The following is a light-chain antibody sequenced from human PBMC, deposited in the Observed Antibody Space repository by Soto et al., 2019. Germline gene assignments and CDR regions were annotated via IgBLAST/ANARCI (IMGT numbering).Light chain of an antibody. J-gene: IGKJ2*01. V-gene: IGKV3-20*01. CDR1: QSVSRSY. CDR2: GAS. CDR3: QQYGSSPPYT. Sequence: EIVLTQSPGTLSLSPGERATLSCRASQSVSRSYLAWYQQKPGQAPRLLIYGASSRATGIPDRFSGSGSGTDFTLTISRLEPEDFAVYYYQQYGSSPPYTFGQGTKLEIK.